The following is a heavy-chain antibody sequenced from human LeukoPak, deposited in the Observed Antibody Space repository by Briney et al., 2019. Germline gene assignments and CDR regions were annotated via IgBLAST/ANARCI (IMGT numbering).Heavy chain of an antibody. CDR2: ISTSSNYT. Sequence: GGSLRLSCAASGFTFSDYYMSWIRQAPGKGLEWVSYISTSSNYTNYADSVKGRFTISRDNAKNSLYLQMNSLRAEDTAVYYCARDLISGDYTFDYWGQGALVTVSS. V-gene: IGHV3-11*05. D-gene: IGHD4-11*01. CDR1: GFTFSDYY. J-gene: IGHJ4*02. CDR3: ARDLISGDYTFDY.